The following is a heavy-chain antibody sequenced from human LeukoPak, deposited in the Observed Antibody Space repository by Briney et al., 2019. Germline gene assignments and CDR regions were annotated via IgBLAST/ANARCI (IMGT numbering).Heavy chain of an antibody. Sequence: PGGSLRLSCAASGFTFSSYWMSWVRQAPGKGLEWVANIKQDGSEKYYVDSVKGRFTISRDNAKNSLCLQMNSLRAEDTAVYYCAREVEGGYDFVHDDWGQGTLVTVSS. D-gene: IGHD5-12*01. V-gene: IGHV3-7*01. CDR1: GFTFSSYW. J-gene: IGHJ4*02. CDR2: IKQDGSEK. CDR3: AREVEGGYDFVHDD.